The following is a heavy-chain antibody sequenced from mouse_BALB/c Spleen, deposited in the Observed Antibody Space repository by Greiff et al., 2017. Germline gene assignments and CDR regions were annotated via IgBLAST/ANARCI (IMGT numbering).Heavy chain of an antibody. Sequence: EVKLMESGAELVKPGASVKLSCTASGFNIKDTYMHWVKQRPEQGLEWIGRIDPANGNTKYDPKFQGKATITADTSSNTAYLQLSSLTSEDTAVYYCARDYYGSSPYWGQGTTLTVSS. CDR1: GFNIKDTY. D-gene: IGHD1-1*01. V-gene: IGHV14-3*02. CDR3: ARDYYGSSPY. J-gene: IGHJ2*01. CDR2: IDPANGNT.